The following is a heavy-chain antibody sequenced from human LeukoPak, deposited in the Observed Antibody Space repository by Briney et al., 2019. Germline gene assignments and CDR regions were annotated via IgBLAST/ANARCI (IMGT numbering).Heavy chain of an antibody. CDR3: ARVTGVYSSSWCMDV. D-gene: IGHD6-13*01. CDR1: GFTFSSYW. Sequence: PGRPLRLSCAASGFTFSSYWMHWLRHAPGKGLVWVSRINSDESSTSYADSVKGRFTISRDNAKNTLYLQMNSLRAEDTAVYYCARVTGVYSSSWCMDVWGQGTTVTVSS. J-gene: IGHJ6*02. CDR2: INSDESST. V-gene: IGHV3-74*01.